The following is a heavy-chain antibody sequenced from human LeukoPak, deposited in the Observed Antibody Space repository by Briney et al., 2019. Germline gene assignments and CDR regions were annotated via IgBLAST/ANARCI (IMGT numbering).Heavy chain of an antibody. Sequence: SVKVSCKASGGTFSSYAISWVRQAPGQGLEWMGRIIPILGIANYAQKFQGRVTITADKSTSTAYMELSSLRSEDTAVYYCARDQGDIVVVPAAMGWFDPWGQGTLATVSS. CDR3: ARDQGDIVVVPAAMGWFDP. CDR2: IIPILGIA. J-gene: IGHJ5*02. V-gene: IGHV1-69*04. CDR1: GGTFSSYA. D-gene: IGHD2-2*01.